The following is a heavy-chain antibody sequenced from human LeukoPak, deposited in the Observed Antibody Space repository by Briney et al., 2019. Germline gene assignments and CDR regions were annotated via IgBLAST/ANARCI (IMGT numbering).Heavy chain of an antibody. D-gene: IGHD5-24*01. V-gene: IGHV3-33*01. CDR3: ARGGLEMATENYYYDGMDV. CDR2: IWYDGSNK. CDR1: GFTFSSYG. J-gene: IGHJ6*02. Sequence: GRSLRLSCAASGFTFSSYGMHWVRQAPGKGLEWVAVIWYDGSNKYYADSVKGRFTISRDNSKNTLYLQMNSLRAEDTAVYYCARGGLEMATENYYYDGMDVWGQGTTVTVSS.